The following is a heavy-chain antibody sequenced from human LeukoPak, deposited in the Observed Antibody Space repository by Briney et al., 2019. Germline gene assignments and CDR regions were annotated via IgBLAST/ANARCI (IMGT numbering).Heavy chain of an antibody. Sequence: EASVKVSCKASGYTFTGYYMHWVRQAPGQGLEWMGWINPNSGGTNYAQKFQGRVTMTRDTSISTAYMELRSLRSDDTAVYYCARVLAGATNWFDPWGQGTLVTVSS. CDR1: GYTFTGYY. CDR2: INPNSGGT. J-gene: IGHJ5*02. CDR3: ARVLAGATNWFDP. D-gene: IGHD1-26*01. V-gene: IGHV1-2*02.